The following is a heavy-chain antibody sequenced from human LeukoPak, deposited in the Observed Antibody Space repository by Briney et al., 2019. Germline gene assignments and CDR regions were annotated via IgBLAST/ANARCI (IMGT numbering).Heavy chain of an antibody. V-gene: IGHV1-46*01. CDR2: INPSGGST. CDR1: GYTFTSYY. Sequence: ASVKVSCKASGYTFTSYYMHWVRQAPGQGLEWMGIINPSGGSTSYAQKFQGRVTMTRDTSTSTVYMELSSLRSEDTAVYYCARVLRGYYYGSGSYYMEYWGQGTLVTVSS. CDR3: ARVLRGYYYGSGSYYMEY. J-gene: IGHJ4*02. D-gene: IGHD3-10*01.